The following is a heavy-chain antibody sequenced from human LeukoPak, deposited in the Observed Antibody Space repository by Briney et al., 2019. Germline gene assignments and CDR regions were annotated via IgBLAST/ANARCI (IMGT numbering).Heavy chain of an antibody. CDR1: GFTFSSYE. CDR3: ARGPDWFDP. CDR2: ISSSGSTI. Sequence: GGSLRLSCAASGFTFSSYEMNWVRQAPGKGLEWVSYISSSGSTIYYTDSVKGRFTISRDNAKNSLYLQMNSLRAEDTAVYYCARGPDWFDPWGQGTLVTVSS. V-gene: IGHV3-48*03. J-gene: IGHJ5*02.